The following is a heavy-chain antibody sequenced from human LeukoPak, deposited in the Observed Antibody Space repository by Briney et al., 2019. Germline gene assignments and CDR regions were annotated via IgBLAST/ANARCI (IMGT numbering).Heavy chain of an antibody. CDR1: GFIFSSYN. CDR3: ARDYGWSFAN. V-gene: IGHV3-7*03. D-gene: IGHD3-10*01. Sequence: PGGSLRLSCAASGFIFSSYNMNWVRQAPGKGPEWVANIKYDGSEQYYVDSVKGRFSISRDNTKNLLYLQMNSLRVEDTAVYYCARDYGWSFANWGQGTLVTVSS. CDR2: IKYDGSEQ. J-gene: IGHJ4*02.